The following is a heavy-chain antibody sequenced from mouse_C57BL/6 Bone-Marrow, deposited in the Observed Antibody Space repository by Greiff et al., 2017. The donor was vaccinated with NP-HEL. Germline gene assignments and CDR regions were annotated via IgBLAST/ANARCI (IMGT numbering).Heavy chain of an antibody. D-gene: IGHD3-2*02. Sequence: VQLQQSGAELVQPGASVKLSCKASGYTFTSYWMHWVKQRPGQGLEWIGMIHPNSRSTNYNEKFKSKATLTVYKSSSPASLQISSLTSEDSAVYYCASRLRPYWGQGNSVTVSS. J-gene: IGHJ4*01. V-gene: IGHV1-64*01. CDR1: GYTFTSYW. CDR2: IHPNSRST. CDR3: ASRLRPY.